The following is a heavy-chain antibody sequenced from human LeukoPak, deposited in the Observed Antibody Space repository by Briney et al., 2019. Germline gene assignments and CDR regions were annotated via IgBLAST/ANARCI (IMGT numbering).Heavy chain of an antibody. D-gene: IGHD3-3*01. CDR1: GFTFSDYY. J-gene: IGHJ4*02. Sequence: PGGSLRLSCAASGFTFSDYYMSWIRQAPGKGLEWVSYISSSGSTIYYADSVKGRFTISRDNAKNSLYLQMNSLRAEDTAVYYCASARNYDSWSGYYPRAYYYDYWGQGTLVTVSS. CDR2: ISSSGSTI. V-gene: IGHV3-11*01. CDR3: ASARNYDSWSGYYPRAYYYDY.